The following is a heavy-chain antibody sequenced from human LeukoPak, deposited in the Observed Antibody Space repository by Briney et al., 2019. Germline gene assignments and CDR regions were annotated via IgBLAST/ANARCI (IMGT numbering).Heavy chain of an antibody. Sequence: GGSLRLSCAASKFTFSSYAMTWVRQAPGQGLQWVSTITGSGTGTFYADSVKGRFTISRDNSKNTLYLQMNSLRAEDTAVFYCARDREYFQHWGQGTLVTVSS. V-gene: IGHV3-23*01. CDR2: ITGSGTGT. CDR3: ARDREYFQH. J-gene: IGHJ1*01. CDR1: KFTFSSYA.